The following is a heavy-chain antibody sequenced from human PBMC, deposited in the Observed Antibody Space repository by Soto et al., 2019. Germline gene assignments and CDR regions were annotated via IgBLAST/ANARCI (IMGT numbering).Heavy chain of an antibody. J-gene: IGHJ5*02. CDR1: GGSISSSSYY. Sequence: QLQLQESGPGLVKPSETLSLTCTVSGGSISSSSYYWGWIRQPPGKGLEWIGSIYYSGSTYYNPSLKSRVTISVDTSKNQFSLKLSSVTAADTAVYYCARHVVVPAATKDWFDPWGQGTLVTVSS. CDR2: IYYSGST. CDR3: ARHVVVPAATKDWFDP. V-gene: IGHV4-39*01. D-gene: IGHD2-2*01.